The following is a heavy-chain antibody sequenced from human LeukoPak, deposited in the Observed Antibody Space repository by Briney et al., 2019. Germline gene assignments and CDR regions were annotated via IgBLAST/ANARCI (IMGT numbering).Heavy chain of an antibody. J-gene: IGHJ4*02. CDR3: ARAGREWELSTFDY. V-gene: IGHV4-34*01. CDR1: GGSFSGYY. CDR2: INHSGST. Sequence: KSSETLSLTCAVYGGSFSGYYWRWIRQPPGKGLEWIGEINHSGSTNYNPSLKSRVTISVDTSKSQFSLKLSSVTAADTAVYYCARAGREWELSTFDYWGQGTLVTVSS. D-gene: IGHD1-26*01.